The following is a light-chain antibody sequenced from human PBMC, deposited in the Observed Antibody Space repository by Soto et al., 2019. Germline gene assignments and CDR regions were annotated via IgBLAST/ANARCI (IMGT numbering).Light chain of an antibody. Sequence: DIVMTQSPDSLAVSLGERATINCKSSQTVLYSSDNKNFLTWYQQRPGQPPKLLIYWASTRESGVPDRFSGSGSGTDFTLTISNLQAEDVAVYYCQQYYSIPYTFGRGTKLEIK. J-gene: IGKJ2*01. CDR2: WAS. V-gene: IGKV4-1*01. CDR3: QQYYSIPYT. CDR1: QTVLYSSDNKNF.